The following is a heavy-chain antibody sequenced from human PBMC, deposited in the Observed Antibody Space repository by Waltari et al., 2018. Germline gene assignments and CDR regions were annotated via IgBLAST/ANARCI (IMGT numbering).Heavy chain of an antibody. CDR1: GGTFSSYA. V-gene: IGHV1-69*05. Sequence: QVQLVQSGAEVKKPGSSVKVSCKASGGTFSSYAISWVRQAPGQGLEWMGGIIPILGSGNYAKKFQGRVTVYPDESTGTAYMGVGRLRAEDTGVYYRAGDLGFRLRILGGGWFRPRGQGTLVTVSS. D-gene: IGHD3-3*01. J-gene: IGHJ5*02. CDR3: AGDLGFRLRILGGGWFRP. CDR2: IIPILGSG.